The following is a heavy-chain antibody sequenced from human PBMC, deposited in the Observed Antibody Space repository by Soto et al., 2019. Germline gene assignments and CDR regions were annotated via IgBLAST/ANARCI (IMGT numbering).Heavy chain of an antibody. D-gene: IGHD2-2*01. J-gene: IGHJ4*02. CDR2: ISAYNGNT. V-gene: IGHV1-18*01. CDR1: GYTFTSYG. CDR3: ARVTAIVVVPAADGRVDFDY. Sequence: GASVKVSCKASGYTFTSYGISWVRQAPGQGLEWMGWISAYNGNTNYAQKLQGRVTMTTDTSTSTAYVELRSLRSEDTAVYYCARVTAIVVVPAADGRVDFDYWGQGTLVTVSS.